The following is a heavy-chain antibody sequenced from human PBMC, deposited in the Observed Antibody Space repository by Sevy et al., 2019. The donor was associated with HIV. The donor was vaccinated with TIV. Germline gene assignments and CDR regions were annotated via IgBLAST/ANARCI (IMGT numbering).Heavy chain of an antibody. CDR1: GFTFSDHY. V-gene: IGHV3-72*01. Sequence: GGSLRLSCAASGFTFSDHYMEWVRQASGKGLEWVGRIRNKADSYTTKYAASVKGRFTISRDDSKNSLYLLMNSLKTEDTAVYYCATHAGIAAAGRVFDYWGQGTLVTVSS. CDR3: ATHAGIAAAGRVFDY. CDR2: IRNKADSYTT. D-gene: IGHD6-13*01. J-gene: IGHJ4*02.